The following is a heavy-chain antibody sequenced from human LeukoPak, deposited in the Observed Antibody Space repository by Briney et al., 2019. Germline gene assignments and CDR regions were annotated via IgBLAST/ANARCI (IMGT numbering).Heavy chain of an antibody. CDR1: GFTFSSYG. V-gene: IGHV3-30*02. J-gene: IGHJ6*03. CDR2: IRYDGSNK. D-gene: IGHD6-25*01. Sequence: PGGSLRLSCAASGFTFSSYGMHWVRQAPGKGLEWVAFIRYDGSNKYYADSVKGRFTISRDNSKNTLYLQMNSLRAEDTAVYYCAKVAAYFEKYYYYMDVWGKGTTVTVSS. CDR3: AKVAAYFEKYYYYMDV.